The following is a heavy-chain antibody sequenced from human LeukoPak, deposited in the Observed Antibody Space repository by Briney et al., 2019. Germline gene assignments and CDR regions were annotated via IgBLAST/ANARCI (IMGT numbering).Heavy chain of an antibody. CDR1: GGSVSSGSYY. D-gene: IGHD1-1*01. J-gene: IGHJ6*02. Sequence: SETLSLTCTVSGGSVSSGSYYWSWIRQPPGKGLEWIGYIYYSGNTNYDPSLKSRVTISVDTSKNQFSLKLSSVTAADTAVYYCARVGGTNYYYYGMDVWGQGTTVTVSS. V-gene: IGHV4-61*01. CDR2: IYYSGNT. CDR3: ARVGGTNYYYYGMDV.